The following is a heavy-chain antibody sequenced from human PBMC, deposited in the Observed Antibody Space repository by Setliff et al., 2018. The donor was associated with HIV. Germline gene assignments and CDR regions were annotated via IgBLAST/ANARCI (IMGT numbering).Heavy chain of an antibody. CDR3: ARHVVGGWLKDLQYMDV. J-gene: IGHJ6*03. Sequence: SVKVSCKASGYTFTGYYMHWVRQAPGQGLEWMGGIIPIFGTANYAQTFQGRVTITADESTSTAYMELSSLRSEDTAVYYCARHVVGGWLKDLQYMDVWGKGTTVTVSS. CDR1: GYTFTGYY. D-gene: IGHD6-19*01. CDR2: IIPIFGTA. V-gene: IGHV1-69*13.